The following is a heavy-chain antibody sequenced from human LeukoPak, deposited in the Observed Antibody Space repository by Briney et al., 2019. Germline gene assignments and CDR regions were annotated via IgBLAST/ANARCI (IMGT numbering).Heavy chain of an antibody. D-gene: IGHD3-10*01. V-gene: IGHV3-21*01. CDR1: GFTFSSYS. J-gene: IGHJ6*02. CDR3: AKVGILWFGELDGMDV. CDR2: IRSSTSYI. Sequence: GGSLRLSCAASGFTFSSYSMNWVRQAPGKGLEWVSSIRSSTSYIYYADSVKGRFPISRDNAKNSLYLQMNSLRAEDTAVYYCAKVGILWFGELDGMDVWGQGTTVTVSS.